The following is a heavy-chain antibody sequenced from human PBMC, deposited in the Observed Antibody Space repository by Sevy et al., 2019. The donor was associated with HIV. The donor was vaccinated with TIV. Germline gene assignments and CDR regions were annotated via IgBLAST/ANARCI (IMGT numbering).Heavy chain of an antibody. CDR2: IYFTGNT. CDR1: GGSISSYF. Sequence: SETLSLTCSVSGGSISSYFWTWVRQSPGKGLEWIGNIYFTGNTDYSPSLKSRVTLSLDTSKSQFSLTLKSVTAADTAIYFCARDSTARPRVLDYWGQGTLVTVSS. V-gene: IGHV4-59*01. D-gene: IGHD6-6*01. J-gene: IGHJ4*02. CDR3: ARDSTARPRVLDY.